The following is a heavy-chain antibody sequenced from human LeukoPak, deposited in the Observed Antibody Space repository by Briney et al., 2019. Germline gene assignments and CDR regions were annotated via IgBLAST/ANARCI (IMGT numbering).Heavy chain of an antibody. CDR1: GGSISSYY. J-gene: IGHJ4*02. D-gene: IGHD3-22*01. V-gene: IGHV4-4*07. Sequence: SETLSLTCTVSGGSISSYYWSWIRQPAGKGLEWIGRIYTSGSTNYNPSLKSRVTMSVDTSKNQFSLKLSSVTAADTAVYYCAGEPPGYYDSSGYYVFDYWGQGTLVTVSS. CDR3: AGEPPGYYDSSGYYVFDY. CDR2: IYTSGST.